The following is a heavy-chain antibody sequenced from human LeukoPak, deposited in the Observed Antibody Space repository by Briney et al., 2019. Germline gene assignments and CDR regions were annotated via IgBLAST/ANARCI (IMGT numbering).Heavy chain of an antibody. J-gene: IGHJ3*02. CDR1: GGSISTFY. CDR3: ARHQWVPAFDI. V-gene: IGHV4-59*08. D-gene: IGHD1-26*01. CDR2: IYYSGST. Sequence: SETLSLTCTVSGGSISTFYWNWIRQPPGKGLEWIGHIYYSGSTNYNPSLKSRVTISVDTSKNQFSLKLSSVTAADTAVYYCARHQWVPAFDIWGQGTVVTVSS.